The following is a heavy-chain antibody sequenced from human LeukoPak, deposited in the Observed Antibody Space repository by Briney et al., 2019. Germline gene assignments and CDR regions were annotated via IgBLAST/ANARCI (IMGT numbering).Heavy chain of an antibody. CDR3: AREADLTTFGVTIDY. V-gene: IGHV3-21*06. J-gene: IGHJ4*02. D-gene: IGHD3-3*01. CDR1: GFSFSDHT. CDR2: VSAKSSFI. Sequence: GGSLRLSCVASGFSFSDHTMTWVRRTAGKGLEWVASVSAKSSFIYYGDSLRDRLTISRDNSKNALYLQMNSLRVDDSSMYDCAREADLTTFGVTIDYWGQGILDAVSS.